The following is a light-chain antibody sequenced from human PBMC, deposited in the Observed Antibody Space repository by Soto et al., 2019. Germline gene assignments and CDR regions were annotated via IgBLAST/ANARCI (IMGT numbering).Light chain of an antibody. CDR3: QHYGSSPPMYT. CDR2: GAS. J-gene: IGKJ2*01. CDR1: QSFSSNS. Sequence: EIVLTQSPGPLSVSPGERATLSCRASQSFSSNSLVWYQQKPGQAPRLLIYGASIRATGIPDRFSGSGSGPDFTLTISRLEPEDFGVYCCQHYGSSPPMYTFGQGTKLEIK. V-gene: IGKV3-20*01.